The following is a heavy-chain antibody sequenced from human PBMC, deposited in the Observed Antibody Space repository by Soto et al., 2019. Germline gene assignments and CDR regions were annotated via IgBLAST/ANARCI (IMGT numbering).Heavy chain of an antibody. CDR1: GFVLSSYD. D-gene: IGHD5-12*01. CDR2: ISGSGGST. Sequence: GGSLRLSCAASGFVLSSYDIHWVRQAPGKGLEWVSAISGSGGSTYYADSVKGRFTISRDNSKNTLYLQMNSLRAEDTAVYYCAKEGLYSGFPNWFDPWGQGTLVTVSS. J-gene: IGHJ5*02. V-gene: IGHV3-23*01. CDR3: AKEGLYSGFPNWFDP.